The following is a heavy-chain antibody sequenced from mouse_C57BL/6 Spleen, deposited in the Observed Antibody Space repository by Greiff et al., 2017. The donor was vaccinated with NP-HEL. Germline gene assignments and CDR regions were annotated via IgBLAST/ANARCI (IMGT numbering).Heavy chain of an antibody. V-gene: IGHV3-6*01. D-gene: IGHD1-1*01. CDR3: AREGTTRGGRYYYAMDY. J-gene: IGHJ4*01. CDR2: ISYDGSN. Sequence: DVQLQESGPGLVKPSQSLSLTCSVTGYSITSGYYWNWIRQFPGKKLEWMGYISYDGSNNYNPSLKNRISITRDTSKNQFFLKLNSVTTEDTATYYCAREGTTRGGRYYYAMDYWGQGTSVTVSS. CDR1: GYSITSGYY.